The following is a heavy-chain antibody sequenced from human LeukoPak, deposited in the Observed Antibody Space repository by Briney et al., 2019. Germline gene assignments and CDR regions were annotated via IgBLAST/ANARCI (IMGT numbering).Heavy chain of an antibody. CDR3: ARGSSGWYSIDY. CDR1: GASINNYY. V-gene: IGHV4-4*07. Sequence: SETLSLTCTVSGASINNYYWSWIRQPAGKGLEWIGRIYSSGSTNYNPSLQSRVTMSVDTSKNQFSLKLSSVTAADTAVYYCARGSSGWYSIDYWDQGTLVTVSS. D-gene: IGHD6-19*01. CDR2: IYSSGST. J-gene: IGHJ4*02.